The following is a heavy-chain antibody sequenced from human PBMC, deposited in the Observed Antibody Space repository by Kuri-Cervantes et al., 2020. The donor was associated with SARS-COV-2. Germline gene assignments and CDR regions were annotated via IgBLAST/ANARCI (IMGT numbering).Heavy chain of an antibody. Sequence: LSLTCAASGFTFSSYAMHWVRQAPGKGLEWVAVISYDGSNKYYADSVKGRFTISRDNSKNTLYLQMNSLRAEDTAVYYCASFEVGEHWGQGTLVTVSS. CDR1: GFTFSSYA. CDR2: ISYDGSNK. D-gene: IGHD3-3*01. V-gene: IGHV3-30-3*01. J-gene: IGHJ4*02. CDR3: ASFEVGEH.